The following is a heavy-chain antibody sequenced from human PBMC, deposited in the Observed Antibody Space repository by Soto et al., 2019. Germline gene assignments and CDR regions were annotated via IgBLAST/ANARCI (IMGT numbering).Heavy chain of an antibody. CDR3: AKARTDQSGTYFPFDY. CDR2: INNSGSRT. J-gene: IGHJ4*02. V-gene: IGHV3-23*01. CDR1: GFTFSSYG. Sequence: EVQLLESGGGFVQPGGSLRLSCAASGFTFSSYGMSWVRQAPGKGLEWVSSINNSGSRTYHADSVKGRFTISRDKSKNTLYLQMNSLRAEDTAVYYCAKARTDQSGTYFPFDYWGQGTLVTVSS. D-gene: IGHD1-26*01.